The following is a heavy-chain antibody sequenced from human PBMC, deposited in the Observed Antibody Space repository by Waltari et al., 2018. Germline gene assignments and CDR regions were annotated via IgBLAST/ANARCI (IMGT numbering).Heavy chain of an antibody. Sequence: QVQLVQSGAEVKKPGASVKVSCQASGYTFTSRALHWVRQAPGQRLEWMGCSHAGNGDRKESRECKGRGTLTGDESARTAYLELKSLRSEDTDVYDGARGVTSTGWIIDCWGQGTMVTVSS. CDR2: SHAGNGDR. CDR1: GYTFTSRA. CDR3: ARGVTSTGWIIDC. D-gene: IGHD6-25*01. V-gene: IGHV1-3*02. J-gene: IGHJ3*01.